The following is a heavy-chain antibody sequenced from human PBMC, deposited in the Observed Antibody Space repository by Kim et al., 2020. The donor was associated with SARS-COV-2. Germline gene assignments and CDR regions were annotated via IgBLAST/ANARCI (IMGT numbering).Heavy chain of an antibody. CDR1: GFSLTTRGMA. Sequence: SGPTLVNPTQTLTLTCTFSGFSLTTRGMAVGWVRQPPGKALEWLGVIYWDDDERYNPSLKNRVAIRKSIAENQIVLTVTNVDPVDTATYYCTRSSETNRRYSFDSWGQGTLVTVSS. CDR2: IYWDDDE. CDR3: TRSSETNRRYSFDS. D-gene: IGHD6-6*01. J-gene: IGHJ4*02. V-gene: IGHV2-5*02.